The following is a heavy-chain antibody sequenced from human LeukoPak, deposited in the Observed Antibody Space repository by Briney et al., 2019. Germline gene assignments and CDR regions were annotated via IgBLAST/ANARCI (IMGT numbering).Heavy chain of an antibody. J-gene: IGHJ4*02. V-gene: IGHV1-2*02. Sequence: ASVKVSCKASGYTFTGYYMHWVRQAPGQGLEWMGWINPNSGGTNYAQKFQGRVTMTRDTSISTAYMELSRLRSDDTAVYYCARVSSYYGIRDFDYWGQGTLVTVSS. CDR1: GYTFTGYY. D-gene: IGHD3-22*01. CDR3: ARVSSYYGIRDFDY. CDR2: INPNSGGT.